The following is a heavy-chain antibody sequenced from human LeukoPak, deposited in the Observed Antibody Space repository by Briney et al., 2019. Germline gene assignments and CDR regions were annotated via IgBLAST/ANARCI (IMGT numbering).Heavy chain of an antibody. CDR3: AIGDSLGELSSSFEY. CDR1: GFTFSNYA. D-gene: IGHD3-16*02. Sequence: SLRLSXXASGFTFSNYAMHWVRQAPDKGLEWVAVVSYDGSNKYYADSVKGRFTVSRDNSKNTLYLQMNSLRAEDTAVYYCAIGDSLGELSSSFEYWGQGTLVTVSS. V-gene: IGHV3-30*04. J-gene: IGHJ4*02. CDR2: VSYDGSNK.